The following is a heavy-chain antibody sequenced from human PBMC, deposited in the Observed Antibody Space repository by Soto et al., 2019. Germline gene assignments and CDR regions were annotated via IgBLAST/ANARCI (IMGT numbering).Heavy chain of an antibody. CDR3: ARDRVDDQGDAFDI. V-gene: IGHV3-21*01. CDR2: ISSSSSYI. CDR1: GFTFSSYS. D-gene: IGHD2-2*01. Sequence: GGSLRLSCAASGFTFSSYSMNWVRQAPGKGLEWVSSISSSSSYIYYADSVKGRFTISRDNAKNSLYLQMNSLRAEDTAVYYCARDRVDDQGDAFDIWGQGTMVTVSS. J-gene: IGHJ3*02.